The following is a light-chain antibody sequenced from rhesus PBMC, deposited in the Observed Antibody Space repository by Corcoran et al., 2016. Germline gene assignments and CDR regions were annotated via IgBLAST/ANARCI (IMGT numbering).Light chain of an antibody. CDR3: RQGNSIPLT. CDR2: RTS. J-gene: IGKJ4*01. CDR1: SSVSTS. Sequence: EIVLTQSPTSMAVSQGERVTISCTASSSVSTSYLHWYQQKPGFPPRLPVYRTSSLASGVPARFSGSGSGTSYTLTISSMGAEDAANYYCRQGNSIPLTFGGGTKVEIK. V-gene: IGKV3-24*01.